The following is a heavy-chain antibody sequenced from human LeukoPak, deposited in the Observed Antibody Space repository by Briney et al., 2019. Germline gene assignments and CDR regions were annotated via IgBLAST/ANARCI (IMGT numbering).Heavy chain of an antibody. Sequence: PGGSLRLSCAASGFTFSNYWMDWVRQAPGKGLEWVAKIKQDGSRKDYVDSVKGRFTISRDNAKNSLYLEMNSLRVEGTGVYYCAGENPYVSWGQGTLVTVSS. CDR2: IKQDGSRK. D-gene: IGHD2-21*01. V-gene: IGHV3-7*01. J-gene: IGHJ5*02. CDR1: GFTFSNYW. CDR3: AGENPYVS.